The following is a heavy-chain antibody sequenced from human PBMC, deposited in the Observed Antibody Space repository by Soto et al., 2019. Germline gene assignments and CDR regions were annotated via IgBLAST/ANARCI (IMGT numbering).Heavy chain of an antibody. CDR1: GFIFRDSA. V-gene: IGHV3-73*01. CDR3: TRLFSDAFDI. J-gene: IGHJ3*02. CDR2: IRSKGNNYAT. Sequence: PGGSLRLSCAASGFIFRDSAIHWVRQASGKGLEWVARIRSKGNNYATAYAASVKGRFTISRDDSKKTAYLQLNSLKTEDTAIYYCTRLFSDAFDICGQWTMVTVSS.